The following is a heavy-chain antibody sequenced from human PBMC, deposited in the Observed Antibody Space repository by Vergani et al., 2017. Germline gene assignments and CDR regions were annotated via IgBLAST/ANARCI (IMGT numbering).Heavy chain of an antibody. D-gene: IGHD3-22*01. CDR3: AKDETYYYDSSGSNFDY. J-gene: IGHJ4*02. V-gene: IGHV3-9*01. Sequence: EVQLVESGGGLVQPGRSLRLSCAASGFTFDDYAMHWVRQAPGKGLEWVSGISWNSGSTGYADSVKGRFAISRDNAKNSLYLQMNSLRAEDTALYYCAKDETYYYDSSGSNFDYWGQGTLVTVSS. CDR2: ISWNSGST. CDR1: GFTFDDYA.